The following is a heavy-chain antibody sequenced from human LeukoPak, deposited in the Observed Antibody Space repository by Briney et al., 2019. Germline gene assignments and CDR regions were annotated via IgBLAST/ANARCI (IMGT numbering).Heavy chain of an antibody. CDR2: IVVGSGNT. D-gene: IGHD2-15*01. Sequence: GTSVKVSCKASGFTFTSSAMQWVRQARGQRLEWIGWIVVGSGNTNYAQKFQERVTITRDMSTSTAYMELSSLRSEDTAVYYCAAKPLGYCSGGSCYGHSEYWGQGTPVTVSS. J-gene: IGHJ4*02. CDR3: AAKPLGYCSGGSCYGHSEY. V-gene: IGHV1-58*02. CDR1: GFTFTSSA.